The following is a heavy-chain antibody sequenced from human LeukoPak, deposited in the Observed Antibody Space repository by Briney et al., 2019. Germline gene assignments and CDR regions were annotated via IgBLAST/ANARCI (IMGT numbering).Heavy chain of an antibody. CDR1: GGSISSGSYY. CDR3: ARDRGRRFGERYYYYYGMDV. CDR2: IYTSGST. D-gene: IGHD3-10*01. V-gene: IGHV4-61*02. Sequence: PSQTLSLTCTVSGGSISSGSYYWSWIRQPAGTGLEWIGRIYTSGSTNYNPSLKSRVTISVDTSKNQFSLKLSSVTAAGTAVYYCARDRGRRFGERYYYYYGMDVWGQGTTVTVSS. J-gene: IGHJ6*02.